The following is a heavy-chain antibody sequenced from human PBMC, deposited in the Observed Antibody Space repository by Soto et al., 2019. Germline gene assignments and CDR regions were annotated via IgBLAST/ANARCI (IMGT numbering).Heavy chain of an antibody. V-gene: IGHV1-3*01. CDR2: INAGNGNT. CDR1: GYTFTSDA. Sequence: QVQLVQSGAEVKKPGASVKVSCKASGYTFTSDAMHWVRQAPGQRLERMGWINAGNGNTKYSQKFQVRVTITRDTSASAVYMELSSLRSDDTAGDYCASGAAAGLPFEYWGQGNLVTFSS. D-gene: IGHD6-13*01. J-gene: IGHJ4*02. CDR3: ASGAAAGLPFEY.